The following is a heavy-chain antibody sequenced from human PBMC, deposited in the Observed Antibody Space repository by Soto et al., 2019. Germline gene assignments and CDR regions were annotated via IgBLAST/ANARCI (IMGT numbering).Heavy chain of an antibody. Sequence: XGSLCLSCAASGFTLISDRIGWVRQAPGKGLDWVASISSSGSFVNYADSVEGRFTISRDNAKNSLYLQMRSLKDEDTAVYYCARDPPSGTTLDWFDSWGQGTLVTVSS. CDR1: GFTLISDR. D-gene: IGHD1-7*01. J-gene: IGHJ5*01. CDR3: ARDPPSGTTLDWFDS. CDR2: ISSSGSFV. V-gene: IGHV3-21*01.